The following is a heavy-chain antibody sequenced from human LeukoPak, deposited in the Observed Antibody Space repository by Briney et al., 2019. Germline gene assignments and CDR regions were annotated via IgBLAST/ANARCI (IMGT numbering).Heavy chain of an antibody. D-gene: IGHD6-19*01. J-gene: IGHJ4*02. V-gene: IGHV3-30*04. CDR3: ARDRRAVAVYFDY. CDR1: GFTFDSYA. CDR2: TSYDGSIN. Sequence: GGSLRLSCAASGFTFDSYAMHWVRQAPGKGLEWVAVTSYDGSINYYADSVRGRFTISRDNSKNTVYLEINNLRAEDTAVYYCARDRRAVAVYFDYWGQGTLVTVSS.